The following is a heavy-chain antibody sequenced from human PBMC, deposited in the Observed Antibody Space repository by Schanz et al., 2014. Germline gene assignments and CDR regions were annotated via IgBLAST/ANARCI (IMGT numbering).Heavy chain of an antibody. CDR3: AKYRGYYRVSGSYRELEY. Sequence: EVQLVESGGGLVQPGGSLRLSCAASGFSVGNKYMNWVRQAPGKGLEWISYITYNGGTIYYADSVKGRFTISRDNAKNSLYLQMNSLRPEDTAVYYCAKYRGYYRVSGSYRELEYWGQGTLVTVSS. D-gene: IGHD3-10*01. CDR1: GFSVGNKY. V-gene: IGHV3-48*01. CDR2: ITYNGGTI. J-gene: IGHJ4*02.